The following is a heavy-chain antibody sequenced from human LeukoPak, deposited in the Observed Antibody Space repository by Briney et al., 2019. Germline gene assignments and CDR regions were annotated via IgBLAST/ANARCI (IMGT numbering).Heavy chain of an antibody. Sequence: ASVKVSCKASGYTFTIYGISWVRKAPGQGLEWMGWISAYNGNTNYAQKFQGRVTMTRDTSISTAYMELSRLRSDDTAVYYCARVSMVRGVPEVEYYFDYWGQGTLVTVSS. CDR2: ISAYNGNT. V-gene: IGHV1-18*01. CDR3: ARVSMVRGVPEVEYYFDY. J-gene: IGHJ4*02. D-gene: IGHD3-10*01. CDR1: GYTFTIYG.